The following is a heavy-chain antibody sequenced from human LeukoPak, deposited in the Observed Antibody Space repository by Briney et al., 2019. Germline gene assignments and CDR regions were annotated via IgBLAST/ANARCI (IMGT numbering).Heavy chain of an antibody. V-gene: IGHV4-59*12. CDR1: GGSISSYY. J-gene: IGHJ4*02. Sequence: SETLSLTCTVSGGSISSYYWSWIRQPPGKGLEWIGYIYYSGSTNYNPSLKSRVTISVETSKNQFSLKLSSVTAADTAVYYCARSYVWGSYPFDYWGQGTLVTVSS. CDR3: ARSYVWGSYPFDY. D-gene: IGHD3-16*02. CDR2: IYYSGST.